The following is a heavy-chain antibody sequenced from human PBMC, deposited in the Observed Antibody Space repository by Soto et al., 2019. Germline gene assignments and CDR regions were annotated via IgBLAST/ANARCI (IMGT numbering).Heavy chain of an antibody. CDR1: GYTFTSYA. J-gene: IGHJ4*02. Sequence: ASVKVSCKASGYTFTSYAMHWVRQAPGQRLEWMGWINAGNGNTKYSQKFQGRVTITRDTSASTAYMELSSLRSEDTAVYYCARGYSSSWAPFDYWGQGTLVTVPQ. CDR3: ARGYSSSWAPFDY. CDR2: INAGNGNT. V-gene: IGHV1-3*01. D-gene: IGHD6-13*01.